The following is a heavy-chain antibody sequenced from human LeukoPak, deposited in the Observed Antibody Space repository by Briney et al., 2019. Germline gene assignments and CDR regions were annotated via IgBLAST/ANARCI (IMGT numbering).Heavy chain of an antibody. CDR3: ARAPFSADSSATPPAFDI. V-gene: IGHV3-53*01. D-gene: IGHD3-22*01. CDR2: IYSPGGT. Sequence: AGKLRCYCAGSGFTVSSHYMGWVGPGPGNGLEWGSIIYSPGGTYYEDSVKRGIIIWRENSRNTNYVQMNSLTVDDTAVYYSARAPFSADSSATPPAFDIWGHGTMVTVSS. J-gene: IGHJ3*02. CDR1: GFTVSSHY.